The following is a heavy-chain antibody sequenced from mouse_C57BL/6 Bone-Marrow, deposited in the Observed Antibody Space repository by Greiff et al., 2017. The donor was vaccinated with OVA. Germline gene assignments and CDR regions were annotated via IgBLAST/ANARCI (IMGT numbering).Heavy chain of an antibody. D-gene: IGHD3-2*02. Sequence: VKLVEPGAELARPGASVKLSCKASGYTFTSYGISWVKQRPGQGLEWIGEIYPRSGNTYYNEKFKGKATLTADKSSSTAYMELRSLTSEDSAVYVGARRGTAQGTYYFDYWGQGTTLTVSS. CDR2: IYPRSGNT. V-gene: IGHV1-81*01. J-gene: IGHJ2*01. CDR3: ARRGTAQGTYYFDY. CDR1: GYTFTSYG.